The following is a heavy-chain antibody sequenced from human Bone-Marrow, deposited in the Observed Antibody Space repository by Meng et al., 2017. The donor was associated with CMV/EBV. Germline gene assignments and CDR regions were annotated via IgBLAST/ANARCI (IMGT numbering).Heavy chain of an antibody. D-gene: IGHD3-3*01. V-gene: IGHV3-7*01. CDR2: IKQDGSEK. CDR3: ARDLSYYDFWSGYYTPHYYYHGMDV. CDR1: GFTFSSYW. J-gene: IGHJ6*02. Sequence: GESLKISCAASGFTFSSYWMSWVRQAPGKGLEWVANIKQDGSEKYYVDSVKGRFTISRDNAKNSLYLQMNSLRAEDTAVYYCARDLSYYDFWSGYYTPHYYYHGMDVWGQGTTVTVSS.